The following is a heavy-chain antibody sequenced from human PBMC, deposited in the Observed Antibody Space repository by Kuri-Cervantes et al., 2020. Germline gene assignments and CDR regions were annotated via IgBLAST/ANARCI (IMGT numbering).Heavy chain of an antibody. V-gene: IGHV3-74*01. Sequence: GESLKISCAASGFTFSSYAMSWVRQAPGKGLVWVSRIKPDEVTTTYADSVKGRFTISRDNAKNTVYLQMNSLRAEDTAVYYCVRAGPTAWFDPWGEGTLVTVSS. CDR1: GFTFSSYA. J-gene: IGHJ5*02. D-gene: IGHD4-11*01. CDR3: VRAGPTAWFDP. CDR2: IKPDEVTT.